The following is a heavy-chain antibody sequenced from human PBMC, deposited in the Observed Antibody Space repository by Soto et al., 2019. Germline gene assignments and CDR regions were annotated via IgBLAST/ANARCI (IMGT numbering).Heavy chain of an antibody. CDR2: MKQDGSEK. D-gene: IGHD3-10*01. Sequence: GGSLRLSCAASGFTFSSYWMSWVRQAPGKGLEWVANMKQDGSEKYYVDSVKGRFTISRDNAKNSLYLQMNSLRAEDTAAYYCARDRASHLFEYWGQGTMVTVSS. J-gene: IGHJ4*02. V-gene: IGHV3-7*03. CDR3: ARDRASHLFEY. CDR1: GFTFSSYW.